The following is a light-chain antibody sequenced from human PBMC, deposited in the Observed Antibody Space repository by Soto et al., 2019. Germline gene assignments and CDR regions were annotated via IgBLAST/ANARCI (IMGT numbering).Light chain of an antibody. V-gene: IGLV2-14*01. CDR2: EVS. CDR1: SSDVGGYNY. J-gene: IGLJ1*01. Sequence: QSVLTQPASVSGSPGQSITISCTGTSSDVGGYNYVSWYQQQAGKAPKLIIHEVSNRPSGVSNRFSGSKSGNTASLTISGLQAEDEADYYCDSFTTDSTYVFGTGTKLTVL. CDR3: DSFTTDSTYV.